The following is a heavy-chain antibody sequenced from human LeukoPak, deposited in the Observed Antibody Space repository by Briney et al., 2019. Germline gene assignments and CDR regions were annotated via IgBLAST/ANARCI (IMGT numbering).Heavy chain of an antibody. CDR2: SRIKADGYIT. J-gene: IGHJ4*02. CDR3: VRGLNSFDY. V-gene: IGHV3-72*01. Sequence: GGSLRLSCEVSGFIFSDHYMDWVRQTPGKGLGWLARSRIKADGYITQYAASVQGRFTISRDESKDLLYLQMDSVKTEDTAVYYCVRGLNSFDYWGQGTLVTVFS. CDR1: GFIFSDHY. D-gene: IGHD4-11*01.